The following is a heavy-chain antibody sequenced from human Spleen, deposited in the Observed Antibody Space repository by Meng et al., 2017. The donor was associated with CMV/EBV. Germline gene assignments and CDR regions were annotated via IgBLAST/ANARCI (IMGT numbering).Heavy chain of an antibody. CDR3: ARAGCSGASCYSYGLDV. CDR1: GFTFSIYW. CDR2: IMHDGTET. D-gene: IGHD2-15*01. V-gene: IGHV3-7*01. Sequence: GGSLRLSCTASGFTFSIYWMSWVRQAPGKGLEWVANIMHDGTETHYVDSVKGRYTISRDNSKNSLYLQMNNLRAEDTAVYFCARAGCSGASCYSYGLDVWGRGTTVTVSS. J-gene: IGHJ6*02.